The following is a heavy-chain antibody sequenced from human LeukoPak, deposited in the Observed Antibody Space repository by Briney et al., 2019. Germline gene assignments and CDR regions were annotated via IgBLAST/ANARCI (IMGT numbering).Heavy chain of an antibody. Sequence: SETLSLTCTVSGGSISSSSYYWGWIRQPPGKGLEWIGSIYYSGSTYYNPSLKSRVTISVNTSKNQFSLKLSSVTAADTAVYYCARHQTKGVRYFDWLNWFDPWGQGTLVTVSS. CDR2: IYYSGST. CDR3: ARHQTKGVRYFDWLNWFDP. V-gene: IGHV4-39*01. J-gene: IGHJ5*02. CDR1: GGSISSSSYY. D-gene: IGHD3-9*01.